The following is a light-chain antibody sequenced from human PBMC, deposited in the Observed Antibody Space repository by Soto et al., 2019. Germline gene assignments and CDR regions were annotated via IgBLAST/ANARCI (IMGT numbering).Light chain of an antibody. J-gene: IGKJ1*01. CDR2: AAS. V-gene: IGKV1-39*01. Sequence: DIQMTHSPSSLSASVGDRFTITCRASQSISSYLNWYQQKPGKAPKVLIYAASSLQSGVPSRFSGSGSGTDFTLTISSLQPEDFATYYCQQSYSTPWTFGQGTKVDIK. CDR3: QQSYSTPWT. CDR1: QSISSY.